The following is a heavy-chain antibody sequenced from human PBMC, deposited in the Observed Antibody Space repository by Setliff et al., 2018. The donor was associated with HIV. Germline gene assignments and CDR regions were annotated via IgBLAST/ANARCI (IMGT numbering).Heavy chain of an antibody. D-gene: IGHD1-1*01. Sequence: SETLSLTCTVSGDSIDDFYWSWIRQPPGQGLEWIGYIFSNVTTNYSPSLKSRATMSIDRSKSQFLLNLTSVNASDTAIYYCARRKLSKGGAFDYWGQGALVTVSS. CDR2: IFSNVTT. CDR1: GDSIDDFY. J-gene: IGHJ4*02. CDR3: ARRKLSKGGAFDY. V-gene: IGHV4-4*09.